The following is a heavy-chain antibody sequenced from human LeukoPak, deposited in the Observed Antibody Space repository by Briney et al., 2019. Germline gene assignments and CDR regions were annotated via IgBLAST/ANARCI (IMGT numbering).Heavy chain of an antibody. Sequence: ASLKLSCKASGYTFTDYYMNWVRQAPGQGLEWMGWIHPNSSGTNYEQKFQGRVTMTRDTSISTAYMELSRLTFDDTAVYYCGRKSASRKTSEFDYWGQGTLVTVSS. V-gene: IGHV1-2*02. CDR3: GRKSASRKTSEFDY. CDR2: IHPNSSGT. J-gene: IGHJ4*02. CDR1: GYTFTDYY. D-gene: IGHD2-2*01.